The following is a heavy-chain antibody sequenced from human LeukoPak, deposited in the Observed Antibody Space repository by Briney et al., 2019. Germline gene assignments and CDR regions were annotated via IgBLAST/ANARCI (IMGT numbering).Heavy chain of an antibody. V-gene: IGHV1-46*01. Sequence: ASVKVSCKASGYTFTSYYMHWVRQAPGQGLEWMGIINPSGGSTSYAQKFQGRVTMTRDMSTSTVYMELSSLRSEDTAVYYCATFHQHYYFDYWGQGTLVTVSS. CDR3: ATFHQHYYFDY. CDR1: GYTFTSYY. CDR2: INPSGGST. J-gene: IGHJ4*02.